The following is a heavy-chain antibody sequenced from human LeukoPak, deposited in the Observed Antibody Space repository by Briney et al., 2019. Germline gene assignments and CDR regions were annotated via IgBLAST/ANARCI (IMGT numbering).Heavy chain of an antibody. CDR2: ISSGSNYI. Sequence: GGSLRLSCAASGFTFSSYAMHWVRQAPGKGLEWVSSISSGSNYIYYADSVKGRFTISRDNAKNSLYLQMNSLRADDAAVYYCARDLRLWGQGTLVTVSS. CDR3: ARDLRL. V-gene: IGHV3-21*01. J-gene: IGHJ4*02. CDR1: GFTFSSYA.